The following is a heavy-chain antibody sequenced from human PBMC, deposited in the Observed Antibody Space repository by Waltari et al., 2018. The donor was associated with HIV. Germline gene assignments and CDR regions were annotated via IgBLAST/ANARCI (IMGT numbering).Heavy chain of an antibody. CDR3: AKGPFDY. Sequence: EVQLVESGGGLVQPGRSLRLSCAASGFTFDDYAMHWVGQAPGKGLEWVAGISWNSGSIGYEDSVKGRFTISRDNAKNSVYLEMNSLRTEDTALYYCAKGPFDYWGQGTLVTVSS. CDR2: ISWNSGSI. V-gene: IGHV3-9*01. CDR1: GFTFDDYA. J-gene: IGHJ4*02.